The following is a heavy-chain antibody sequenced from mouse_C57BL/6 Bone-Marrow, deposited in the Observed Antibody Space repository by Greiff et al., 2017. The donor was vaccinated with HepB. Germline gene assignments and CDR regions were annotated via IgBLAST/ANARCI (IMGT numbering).Heavy chain of an antibody. CDR3: VRQKDYGSSYDWYFDV. D-gene: IGHD1-1*01. V-gene: IGHV10-1*01. CDR2: IRSKSNNYAT. J-gene: IGHJ1*03. CDR1: GFSFNTYA. Sequence: EVQLVESGGGLVQPKGSLKLSCAASGFSFNTYAMNWVRQAPGKGLEWVARIRSKSNNYATYYADSVKDRVTISRDDSESMLYLQMNNLKTEDTAMYYCVRQKDYGSSYDWYFDVWGTGTTVTVSS.